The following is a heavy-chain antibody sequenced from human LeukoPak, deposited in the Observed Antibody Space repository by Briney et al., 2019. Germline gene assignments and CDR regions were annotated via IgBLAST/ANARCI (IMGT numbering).Heavy chain of an antibody. CDR3: VRHRIGGGATTPFDY. V-gene: IGHV5-51*01. D-gene: IGHD1-26*01. CDR1: GYGFTSYW. J-gene: IGHJ4*02. Sequence: GESLKISCKGSGYGFTSYWIGWVRQMPGKGLEWMGIIFPGDSDTKYSPSFQGQVTISADRSISTAFLQWSSLQASDTAMYYCVRHRIGGGATTPFDYWGQGTLVTVSS. CDR2: IFPGDSDT.